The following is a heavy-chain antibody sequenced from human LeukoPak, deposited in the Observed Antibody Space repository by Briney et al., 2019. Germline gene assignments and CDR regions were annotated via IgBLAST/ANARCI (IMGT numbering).Heavy chain of an antibody. J-gene: IGHJ4*02. Sequence: GRSLRLSCAASGFTYSHYGMHWVRQAPGKGLEWVAVIWSDGTEKYYGDAVKGRFTSSRDNSRKTLYLQMNSLRGEDTAVYYCAKDAQRGFDYSNSLEYWGQGTLVTVSS. V-gene: IGHV3-33*06. CDR3: AKDAQRGFDYSNSLEY. CDR2: IWSDGTEK. D-gene: IGHD4-11*01. CDR1: GFTYSHYG.